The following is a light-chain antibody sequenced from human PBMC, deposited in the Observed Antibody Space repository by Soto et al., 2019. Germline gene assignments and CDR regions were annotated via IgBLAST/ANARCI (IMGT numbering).Light chain of an antibody. Sequence: QSALTQPPSASGSPGQSVTISCTGTSSDIGAYNYVSWYQQHPGKAPKLIIYEVSNRPSGVPDRFSGSKSGNTASLTVSGLQAEDEADYYCSSYAGSNIFYVFGTGTKGHRP. V-gene: IGLV2-8*01. CDR1: SSDIGAYNY. CDR2: EVS. CDR3: SSYAGSNIFYV. J-gene: IGLJ1*01.